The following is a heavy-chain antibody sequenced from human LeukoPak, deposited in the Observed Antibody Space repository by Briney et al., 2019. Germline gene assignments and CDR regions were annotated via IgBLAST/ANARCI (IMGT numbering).Heavy chain of an antibody. D-gene: IGHD2-15*01. CDR3: ASQLSSGVFDY. J-gene: IGHJ4*02. V-gene: IGHV3-30-3*01. CDR1: GFTFSSYA. Sequence: GGSLRLSCAASGFTFSSYAMHWVRQAPGKGLEWVAIISYDGSNKYYADSVKGRFTISRDNSKNTLYLQMNSLRAEDTAVYYCASQLSSGVFDYWGQGTLVTVSS. CDR2: ISYDGSNK.